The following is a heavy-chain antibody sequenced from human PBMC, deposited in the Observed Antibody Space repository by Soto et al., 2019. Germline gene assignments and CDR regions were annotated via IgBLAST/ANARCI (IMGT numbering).Heavy chain of an antibody. V-gene: IGHV1-8*01. J-gene: IGHJ6*03. CDR1: GYTFTSYD. CDR2: MNPNSGNT. D-gene: IGHD6-13*01. Sequence: QVQLVQSGAEVKKPGASVKVSCKASGYTFTSYDINWVRQATGQGLEWMGWMNPNSGNTGYAQTFQGRVTMTRNTSINTAYMGMSSMISEDPAVYYCARRPGSWYYYYMHGWGKGTTVTVSS. CDR3: ARRPGSWYYYYMHG.